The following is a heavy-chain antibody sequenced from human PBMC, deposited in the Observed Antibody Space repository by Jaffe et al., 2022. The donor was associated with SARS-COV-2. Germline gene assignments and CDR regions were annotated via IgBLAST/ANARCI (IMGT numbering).Heavy chain of an antibody. Sequence: QVQLVQSGAEVKKPGASVTVSCKASGYTFTDYSIHWVRQAPGQSLEWMGWMNAADGYTKLSERFQGRASLTRDTSANTAYMKLSGLRSEDTAVYYCARDLKWRTIKYYGFDSWGQGTLVTVSS. CDR1: GYTFTDYS. J-gene: IGHJ4*02. CDR2: MNAADGYT. CDR3: ARDLKWRTIKYYGFDS. V-gene: IGHV1-3*01. D-gene: IGHD3-3*01.